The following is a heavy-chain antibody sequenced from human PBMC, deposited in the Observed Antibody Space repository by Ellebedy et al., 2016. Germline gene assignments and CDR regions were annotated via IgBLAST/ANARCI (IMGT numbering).Heavy chain of an antibody. CDR2: INPSGGST. Sequence: ASVKVSXXASGYTFTSYYMHWVRQAPGQGLEWMGIINPSGGSTSYAQKFQGRVTMTRDTSTSTVYMELSSLRSEDTAVYYCASRRDGYNYYWYFDLWGRGTLVTVSS. D-gene: IGHD5-24*01. CDR3: ASRRDGYNYYWYFDL. J-gene: IGHJ2*01. V-gene: IGHV1-46*01. CDR1: GYTFTSYY.